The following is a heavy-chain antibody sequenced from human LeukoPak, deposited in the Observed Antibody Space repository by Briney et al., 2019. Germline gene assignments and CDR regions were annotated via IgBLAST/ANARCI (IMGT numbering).Heavy chain of an antibody. CDR2: ISSSGSTI. V-gene: IGHV3-11*04. CDR3: ARAEGLVVVAATIDY. J-gene: IGHJ4*02. CDR1: GFTFSDYY. Sequence: PGGSLRLSCAASGFTFSDYYMSWIRQAPGKGLEWVSYISSSGSTIYYADSVKGRFTISRDNAKNSLYLQMDSLRAEDTAVYYCARAEGLVVVAATIDYWSQGTLVTVSS. D-gene: IGHD2-15*01.